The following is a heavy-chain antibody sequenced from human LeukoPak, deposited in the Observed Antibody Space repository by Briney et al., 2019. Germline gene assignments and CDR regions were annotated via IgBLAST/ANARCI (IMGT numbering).Heavy chain of an antibody. CDR2: ISYSGYT. V-gene: IGHV4-59*11. J-gene: IGHJ4*02. CDR1: GVSITNHY. D-gene: IGHD3-10*01. CDR3: ARGVFGAYFDY. Sequence: SETLSLTCTVSGVSITNHYWSWIRQPPGKGLEWIGYISYSGYTEYPPSLKSRVTISVDTSKNQISLKLNSVTAADTAVYYCARGVFGAYFDYWGLGALVTVSS.